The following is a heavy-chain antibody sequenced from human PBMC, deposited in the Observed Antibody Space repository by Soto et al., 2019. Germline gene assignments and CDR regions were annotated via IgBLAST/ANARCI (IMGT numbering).Heavy chain of an antibody. CDR1: GFTISSYT. D-gene: IGHD2-2*01. V-gene: IGHV3-48*04. CDR3: ASGEERYCSSTSCYYYYGMDV. CDR2: ISSSGSTI. J-gene: IGHJ6*02. Sequence: GGSLRLSCAASGFTISSYTMTWVRQAPGKGLEWVSYISSSGSTIYYADSVKGRFTISRDNAKNSLYRQMNSLRAEDTAVYYCASGEERYCSSTSCYYYYGMDVWGQGTTVTVSS.